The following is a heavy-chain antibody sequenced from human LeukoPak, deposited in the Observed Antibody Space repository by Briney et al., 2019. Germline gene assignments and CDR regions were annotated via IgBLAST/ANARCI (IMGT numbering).Heavy chain of an antibody. Sequence: ASVKVSCKASGYSFTGYYIHWVRQAPGQGLEWMAWINPSSGDTDYAQKFQGRVTVTRDTSIYTAYMDLSGLKSDDTAVYFCARAGYCGGTSCYIGDYWGPGTLVTVSS. CDR1: GYSFTGYY. D-gene: IGHD2-2*02. J-gene: IGHJ4*01. CDR3: ARAGYCGGTSCYIGDY. V-gene: IGHV1-2*02. CDR2: INPSSGDT.